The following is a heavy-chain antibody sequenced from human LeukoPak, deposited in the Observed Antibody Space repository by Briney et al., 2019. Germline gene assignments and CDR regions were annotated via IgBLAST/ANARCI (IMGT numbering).Heavy chain of an antibody. CDR3: ARVSGFDL. CDR1: GFTFSSYA. V-gene: IGHV3-48*03. CDR2: ISSSGNTM. J-gene: IGHJ2*01. Sequence: GGSLRLSCAASGFTFSSYAMNWVRQAPGKGLEWISYISSSGNTMYYADSVKGRFTVSRDNANNSLYLQMNSLRVEDTAFYYCARVSGFDLWGRGILVTVSS. D-gene: IGHD3-10*01.